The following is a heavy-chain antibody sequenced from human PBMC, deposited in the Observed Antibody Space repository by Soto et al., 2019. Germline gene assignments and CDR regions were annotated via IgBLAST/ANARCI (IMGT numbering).Heavy chain of an antibody. CDR3: ARDFRNMRAYCGGDCYSDLDV. CDR1: GGTFSSYA. Sequence: SVKVSCKASGGTFSSYAISWVRQAPGQGLEWMEGIIPIFGTANYAQKFQGRVTITADKSTSTAYMELSSLRSEDTAVYYCARDFRNMRAYCGGDCYSDLDVWGQGTTVTVSS. J-gene: IGHJ6*02. CDR2: IIPIFGTA. V-gene: IGHV1-69*06. D-gene: IGHD2-21*02.